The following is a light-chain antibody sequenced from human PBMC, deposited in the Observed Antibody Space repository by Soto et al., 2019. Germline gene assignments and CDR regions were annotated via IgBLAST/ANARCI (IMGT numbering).Light chain of an antibody. Sequence: QTVVTQEPSFSVSPGGTVILTCGLTSGSVSTSYYPSWYQQSPGLAPRTLIYNTTTRSSGVPDRFSGSILGNKAALTITGAHSDDESDYLIALYVGSGTVVFGGGTKLTAL. J-gene: IGLJ2*01. CDR2: NTT. V-gene: IGLV8-61*01. CDR3: ALYVGSGTVV. CDR1: SGSVSTSYY.